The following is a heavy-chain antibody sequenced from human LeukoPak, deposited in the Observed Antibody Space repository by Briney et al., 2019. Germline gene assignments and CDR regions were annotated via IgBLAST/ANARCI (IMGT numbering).Heavy chain of an antibody. CDR1: GDSIRSSNW. CDR3: ARWGPYFDY. D-gene: IGHD7-27*01. J-gene: IGHJ4*02. Sequence: SETLSLTCAVSGDSIRSSNWWSWVRQAPGKGLEWIGEVNYRRRSNYTPSLKSRVTMSVDEPKNQFSLKLNSVTAADTAVYYCARWGPYFDYWGQGILVTVSS. V-gene: IGHV4-4*02. CDR2: VNYRRRS.